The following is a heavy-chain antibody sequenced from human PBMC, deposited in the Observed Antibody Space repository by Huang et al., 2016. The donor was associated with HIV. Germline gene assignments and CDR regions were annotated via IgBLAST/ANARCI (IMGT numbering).Heavy chain of an antibody. CDR3: ARDTYYTDIWKRNDASFL. Sequence: QVQLVQSGGEVKQPGASVRVSCKASGYDFGSYGMSWVRQAPGQGVEWLGWIGSDSRDTRTAQKCQGRVTMTTDRSATTTDMELRSLRYDDTAVYYCARDTYYTDIWKRNDASFLWGQGTMITVYS. CDR2: IGSDSRDT. V-gene: IGHV1-18*01. D-gene: IGHD3-22*01. CDR1: GYDFGSYG. J-gene: IGHJ3*01.